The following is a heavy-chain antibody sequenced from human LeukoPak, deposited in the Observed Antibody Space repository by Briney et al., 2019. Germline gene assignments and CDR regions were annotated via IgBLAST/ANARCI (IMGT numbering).Heavy chain of an antibody. CDR3: ARDLYYYDSSGPNWFDP. J-gene: IGHJ5*02. V-gene: IGHV4-39*07. CDR1: CGSISSSSYY. CDR2: IYYSGST. Sequence: SETLSLTCTVSCGSISSSSYYWGWIRQPPGKGLEWIGSIYYSGSTYYNPSLKSRVTISVDASKNQFSLKLSSVTAADTAVYYCARDLYYYDSSGPNWFDPWGQGTLVTVSS. D-gene: IGHD3-22*01.